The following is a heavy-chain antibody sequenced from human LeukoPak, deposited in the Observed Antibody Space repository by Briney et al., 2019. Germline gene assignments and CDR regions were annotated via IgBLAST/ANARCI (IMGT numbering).Heavy chain of an antibody. CDR2: IRYDGSNK. CDR3: AKVRVGTAHFDY. V-gene: IGHV3-30*02. CDR1: GFTFSSYG. Sequence: GGSLRLSCAASGFTFSSYGMHWVRQAPGKGLEWVAFIRYDGSNKYYADSVKGRFTISRDNSKNTLYLQMNSLRPEDTAVYYCAKVRVGTAHFDYWGQGTLVTASS. J-gene: IGHJ4*02. D-gene: IGHD2-15*01.